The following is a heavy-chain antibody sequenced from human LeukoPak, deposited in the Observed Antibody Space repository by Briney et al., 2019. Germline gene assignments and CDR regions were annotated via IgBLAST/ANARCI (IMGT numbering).Heavy chain of an antibody. CDR1: GGSVSDYY. D-gene: IGHD5-24*01. J-gene: IGHJ4*02. CDR2: IYYSVST. Sequence: KPSETLSLTCTVSGGSVSDYYWSWIRQAPGKGLEWVGYIYYSVSTNYNPSLKSRVTMSVDTSKNQFSLKLRSVTATDTAVYYCARRINYFDYWGLGTLVTVSS. V-gene: IGHV4-59*02. CDR3: ARRINYFDY.